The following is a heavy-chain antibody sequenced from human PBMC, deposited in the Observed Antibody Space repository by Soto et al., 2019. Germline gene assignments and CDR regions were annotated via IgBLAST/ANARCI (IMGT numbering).Heavy chain of an antibody. J-gene: IGHJ4*02. CDR2: ISYDGSNK. CDR1: GFTFSSYA. Sequence: QVQLVESGGGVFQPGRSLRLSCAASGFTFSSYAMHWVRQAPGKGLEWVAVISYDGSNKYYADSVKGRFTISRDNSKNTLYLQMNSLRAEDTAVYYCARDPYGDYYFDYWGQGTLVTVSS. V-gene: IGHV3-30-3*01. CDR3: ARDPYGDYYFDY. D-gene: IGHD3-16*01.